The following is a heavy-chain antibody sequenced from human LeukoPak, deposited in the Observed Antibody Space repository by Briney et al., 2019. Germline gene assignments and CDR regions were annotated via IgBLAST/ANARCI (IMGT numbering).Heavy chain of an antibody. D-gene: IGHD6-13*01. CDR3: ARDGSSYKPIAAAD. CDR1: GYTFTGYY. CDR2: INPNSGGT. V-gene: IGHV1-2*02. J-gene: IGHJ4*02. Sequence: GASVKVSCKASGYTFTGYYMHWVRQAPGQGLEWMGWINPNSGGTNYAQKFQGRVTMTRDTSISTAYMELSRLRSDDTAVYYCARDGSSYKPIAAADWGQGTLVTVSS.